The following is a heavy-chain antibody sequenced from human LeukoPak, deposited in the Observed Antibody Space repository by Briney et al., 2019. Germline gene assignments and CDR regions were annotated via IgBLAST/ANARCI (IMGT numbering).Heavy chain of an antibody. D-gene: IGHD1-26*01. CDR1: GGSISSYY. V-gene: IGHV4-59*12. CDR3: ARVGKVGATRTRALQNYFDY. CDR2: IYYSGST. Sequence: SETLSLTCTVSGGSISSYYWSWIRQPPGKGLEWIGYIYYSGSTNYNPSLKSRVTISVDTSKNQFSLKLSSVTAADTAVYYCARVGKVGATRTRALQNYFDYWGQGTLVTVSS. J-gene: IGHJ4*02.